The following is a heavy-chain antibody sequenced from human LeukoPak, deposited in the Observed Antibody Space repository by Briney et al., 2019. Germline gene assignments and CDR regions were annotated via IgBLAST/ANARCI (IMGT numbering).Heavy chain of an antibody. D-gene: IGHD3-16*01. CDR1: GYTFTGYY. CDR3: ARSTGTTFGFSDY. J-gene: IGHJ4*02. CDR2: INPNSGGT. Sequence: ASVKVSCKASGYTFTGYYMHWVRQAPGQGLEWMGWINPNSGGTNYAQKFQGRVTMTRDTSIGTAYMELTRLRSDDTAVYYCARSTGTTFGFSDYWGQGTLVTVSS. V-gene: IGHV1-2*02.